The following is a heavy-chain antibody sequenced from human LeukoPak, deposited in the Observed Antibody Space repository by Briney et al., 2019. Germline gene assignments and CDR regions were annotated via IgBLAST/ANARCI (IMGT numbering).Heavy chain of an antibody. CDR2: INHRGST. Sequence: SETLSLTCAVYGESLSKYYWTWIRKSPGKGLEWIGEINHRGSTNLNPSLKSRVTLSVDTSKHQFSLKLTSVTAADAAVYYCASSVGSTDYWGQGTLVTVSS. J-gene: IGHJ4*02. CDR3: ASSVGSTDY. D-gene: IGHD1-26*01. V-gene: IGHV4-34*01. CDR1: GESLSKYY.